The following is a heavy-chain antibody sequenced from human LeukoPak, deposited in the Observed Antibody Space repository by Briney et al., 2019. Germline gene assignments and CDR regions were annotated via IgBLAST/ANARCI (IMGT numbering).Heavy chain of an antibody. CDR3: ALTKYNFNTPGWFDP. CDR2: IYWDDDK. CDR1: GFSLSTSGVG. Sequence: GPTLVNPTQTLSLTCTFSGFSLSTSGVGVGWIRQPPGKALEWLAVIYWDDDKRYSPSLKNRLTLTKDTSKNQVVLTMTNLDPVGTATYYCALTKYNFNTPGWFDPWGQGTLVTVSS. V-gene: IGHV2-5*02. J-gene: IGHJ5*02. D-gene: IGHD1-20*01.